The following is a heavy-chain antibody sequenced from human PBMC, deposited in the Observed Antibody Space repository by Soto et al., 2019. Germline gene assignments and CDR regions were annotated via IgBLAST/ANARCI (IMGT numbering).Heavy chain of an antibody. CDR2: ISSDGSKN. CDR1: GFTFRSYG. V-gene: IGHV3-30*18. CDR3: AKDLPDPGYY. J-gene: IGHJ4*02. Sequence: GGSLRLSCAASGFTFRSYGVRWVRQAPGKGLEWVAVISSDGSKNYHIDSVKGRFTISRDNSKNTLSLQMNSLRPEDTGVYYCAKDLPDPGYYWGQGTLVTVS.